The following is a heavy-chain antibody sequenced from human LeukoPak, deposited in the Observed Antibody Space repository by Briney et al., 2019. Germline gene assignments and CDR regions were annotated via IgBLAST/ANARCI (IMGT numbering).Heavy chain of an antibody. CDR1: GYTFTSYA. V-gene: IGHV1-3*01. J-gene: IGHJ4*02. Sequence: ASVKVSCKASGYTFTSYAMHWVRQAPGQRLEWMGWINAGNGNTKYSQKFQGRVTITRDTSASTAYMELRSLRSDDTAVYYCARDKGITMIVVPHPLDYWGQGTLVTVSS. CDR3: ARDKGITMIVVPHPLDY. D-gene: IGHD3-22*01. CDR2: INAGNGNT.